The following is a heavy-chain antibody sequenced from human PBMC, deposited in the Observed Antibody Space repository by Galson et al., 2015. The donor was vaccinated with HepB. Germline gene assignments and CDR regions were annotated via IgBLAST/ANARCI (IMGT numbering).Heavy chain of an antibody. J-gene: IGHJ6*02. D-gene: IGHD2-15*01. Sequence: SLKLSCAASGFTFSSYSMNWVRQAPGKGLEWVSSISSSSSYIYYADSVKGRFTISRDNAKNSLYLQMNSLRAEDTAVYYCARAGSIVVVARWGEGDSYYGMDVWGQGTTVTVSS. CDR2: ISSSSSYI. V-gene: IGHV3-21*01. CDR3: ARAGSIVVVARWGEGDSYYGMDV. CDR1: GFTFSSYS.